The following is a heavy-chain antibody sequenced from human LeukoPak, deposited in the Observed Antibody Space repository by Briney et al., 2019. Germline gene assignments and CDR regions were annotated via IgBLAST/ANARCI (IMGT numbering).Heavy chain of an antibody. D-gene: IGHD3-22*01. J-gene: IGHJ3*02. CDR2: ISGSGGST. CDR3: ASRLITYYYDSSGYGDAFDI. Sequence: GGSLRLSCAASGFTLRSYAMRWVRQAPGKGLEWVSAISGSGGSTYYADSVKGRFTISRDNSKNTLYLQMNSLRAEDTAVYYCASRLITYYYDSSGYGDAFDIWGQGTMVTVSS. V-gene: IGHV3-23*01. CDR1: GFTLRSYA.